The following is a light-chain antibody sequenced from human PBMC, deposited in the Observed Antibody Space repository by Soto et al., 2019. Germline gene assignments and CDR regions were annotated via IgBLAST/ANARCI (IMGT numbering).Light chain of an antibody. Sequence: QSALTQPASVSGSPGQSITISCTGTSSDLGAYNYVSWYQQHPGKAPKLMIFDVSNRPSGVSNRFSGSKSGNTASLTISGLQAEDEADYYCSSYTSSSSVLFGGGTKLTVL. CDR1: SSDLGAYNY. V-gene: IGLV2-14*01. CDR2: DVS. J-gene: IGLJ2*01. CDR3: SSYTSSSSVL.